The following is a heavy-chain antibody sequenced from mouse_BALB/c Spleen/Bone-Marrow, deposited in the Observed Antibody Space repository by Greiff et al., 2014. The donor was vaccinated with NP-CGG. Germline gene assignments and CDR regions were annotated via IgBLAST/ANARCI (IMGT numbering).Heavy chain of an antibody. Sequence: VQLQQSGGGLVQPGGSLKLSCAASGFDFSRYWMSWVRQAPGKGLEWIGEINPDSSTINYTPSLKDKFIISRGNAKNTLYLQMSKVRSEDTALYYCAREGDGSYWYFDVWGAGTTVTVSS. CDR1: GFDFSRYW. D-gene: IGHD2-3*01. CDR3: AREGDGSYWYFDV. CDR2: INPDSSTI. V-gene: IGHV4-1*02. J-gene: IGHJ1*01.